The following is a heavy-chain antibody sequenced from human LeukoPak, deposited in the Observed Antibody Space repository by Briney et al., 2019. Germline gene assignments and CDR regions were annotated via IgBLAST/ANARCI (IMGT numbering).Heavy chain of an antibody. CDR1: GFTFGSYW. V-gene: IGHV3-74*01. Sequence: PGGSLRLSCAASGFTFGSYWMHWVRQTPEKGLVWVSRIDTDGSSTIYADSVKGRFTISRDNAKNTLFLQMNSLRAEDTAVYYCTRGYVGIDYWGQGTLVTVSS. J-gene: IGHJ4*02. CDR3: TRGYVGIDY. D-gene: IGHD5-12*01. CDR2: IDTDGSST.